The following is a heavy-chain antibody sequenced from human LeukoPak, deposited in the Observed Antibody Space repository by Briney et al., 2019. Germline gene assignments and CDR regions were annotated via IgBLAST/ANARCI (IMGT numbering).Heavy chain of an antibody. J-gene: IGHJ4*02. CDR3: ARVPNYYDSSGYNDY. CDR2: INPSGGST. V-gene: IGHV1-46*01. Sequence: ASVKVSCKASGYTFTSYYMHWVRQAPGQGLEWMGIINPSGGSTSYAQKFQGRVTMTRDTSTSTVYMELSSLRSEDTAVYYCARVPNYYDSSGYNDYWGQGTLVTVSS. CDR1: GYTFTSYY. D-gene: IGHD3-22*01.